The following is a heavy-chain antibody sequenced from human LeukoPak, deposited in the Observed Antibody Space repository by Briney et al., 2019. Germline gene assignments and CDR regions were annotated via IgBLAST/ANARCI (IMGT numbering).Heavy chain of an antibody. CDR2: INPSGGST. CDR1: GYTFNNYY. Sequence: ASVKVSCKASGYTFNNYYMHWVRQAPGQGLEWMGIINPSGGSTTYAQKFQGRVTMTRDMSTSTVYMELSSLRSEDTAVYYCARDTPMDNWYFDLWGRGTLVTVSS. J-gene: IGHJ2*01. D-gene: IGHD5-18*01. CDR3: ARDTPMDNWYFDL. V-gene: IGHV1-46*02.